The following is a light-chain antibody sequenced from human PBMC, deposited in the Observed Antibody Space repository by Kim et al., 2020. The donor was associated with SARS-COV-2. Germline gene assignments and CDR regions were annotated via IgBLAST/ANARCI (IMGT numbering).Light chain of an antibody. J-gene: IGLJ3*02. CDR1: SGSMASND. CDR2: EDN. CDR3: QSYDSNTPWV. Sequence: KTVTISCTRSSGSMASNDVQWYRQRPGSSPITVIFEDNQRPYGVPGRFSGSIDASSNSASLTISGLTTEDEADYYCQSYDSNTPWVFGGGTQLTVL. V-gene: IGLV6-57*01.